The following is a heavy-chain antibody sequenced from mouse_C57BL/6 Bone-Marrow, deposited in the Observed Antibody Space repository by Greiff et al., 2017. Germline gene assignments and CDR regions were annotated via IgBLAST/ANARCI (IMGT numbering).Heavy chain of an antibody. CDR2: ISGGGGNT. V-gene: IGHV5-9*01. CDR3: ARPYYSNYWYFDV. D-gene: IGHD2-5*01. CDR1: GFTFSSYT. J-gene: IGHJ1*03. Sequence: EVMLVESGGGLVKPGGSLKLSCAASGFTFSSYTMSWVRQTPEKRLEWVATISGGGGNTYYPDSVKGRFTISRDNAKNTLYLQMSSLRSEDTALYYCARPYYSNYWYFDVWGTGTTVTVSS.